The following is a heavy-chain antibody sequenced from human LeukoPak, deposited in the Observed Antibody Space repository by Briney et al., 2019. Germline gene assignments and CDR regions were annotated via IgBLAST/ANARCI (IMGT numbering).Heavy chain of an antibody. CDR1: GFTFSGSA. D-gene: IGHD3-10*01. V-gene: IGHV3-73*01. J-gene: IGHJ3*02. CDR2: IRSKANNYAT. CDR3: TRLDPYGSGSYYNAFVGFDI. Sequence: GGSLRLSCAASGFTFSGSAMHWVRQASGKGLEWVGRIRSKANNYATAYAASVKGRFTISRDDSKNTAYLQMNSLKTEDTAVYYCTRLDPYGSGSYYNAFVGFDIWGQGTMVTVSS.